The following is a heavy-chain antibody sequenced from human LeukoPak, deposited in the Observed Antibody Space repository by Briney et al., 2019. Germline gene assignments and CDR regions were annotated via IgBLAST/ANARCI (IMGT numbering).Heavy chain of an antibody. D-gene: IGHD5-18*01. Sequence: GGSLRLSCAASGFSFSDYSMNWVRQAPGKGLEWVSSISSSSSYKYYADSVRGRFTISRDNAKNSLYLYMNNLGGEDTALYFCARGSVQLWLRDTYYYMDVWGKGTTVTVSS. J-gene: IGHJ6*03. V-gene: IGHV3-21*04. CDR2: ISSSSSYK. CDR3: ARGSVQLWLRDTYYYMDV. CDR1: GFSFSDYS.